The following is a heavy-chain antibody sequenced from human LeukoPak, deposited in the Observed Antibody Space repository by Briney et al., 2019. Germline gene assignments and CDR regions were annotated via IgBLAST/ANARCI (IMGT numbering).Heavy chain of an antibody. J-gene: IGHJ6*03. D-gene: IGHD6-19*01. Sequence: SETLSLTCTVSGGSISTNNYYWGWIRQPSGKGLEWIGSIYFSGSTYYNPSLKSRVTISIDTSKNHFSLKLSSVTAADTAVYYCARAGRTPGPIAVAGYYYYMDVWGKGTTVTVSS. CDR1: GGSISTNNYY. V-gene: IGHV4-39*07. CDR3: ARAGRTPGPIAVAGYYYYMDV. CDR2: IYFSGST.